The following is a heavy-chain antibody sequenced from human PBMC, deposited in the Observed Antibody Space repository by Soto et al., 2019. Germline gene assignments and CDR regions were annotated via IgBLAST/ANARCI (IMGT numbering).Heavy chain of an antibody. CDR1: DFSITNGYY. CDR2: IFHTGNT. Sequence: SETLSLTCAVPDFSITNGYYWGWIRQPPGKGLEWIGYIFHTGNTYYNPSLKSRVTISVDTSKNQFSLKLTSATAADTAVYFCTRSLAGELRRTLDSWGPGTLVTVAA. J-gene: IGHJ5*01. CDR3: TRSLAGELRRTLDS. V-gene: IGHV4-38-2*01. D-gene: IGHD3-16*01.